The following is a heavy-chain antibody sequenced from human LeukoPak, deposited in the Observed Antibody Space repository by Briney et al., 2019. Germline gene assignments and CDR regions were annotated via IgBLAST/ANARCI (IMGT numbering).Heavy chain of an antibody. V-gene: IGHV3-48*02. D-gene: IGHD6-19*01. CDR1: GFTFSAYS. J-gene: IGHJ5*02. Sequence: PGGSLRLSCAASGFTFSAYSINWVRQAPGKGLEWISYISSSSTIIYYADSVKGRFTISRDNAKNSLYLQMNSLRDEDTAVYYCARGKHHSSGASEDWFDPWGQGTLVTVSS. CDR2: ISSSSTII. CDR3: ARGKHHSSGASEDWFDP.